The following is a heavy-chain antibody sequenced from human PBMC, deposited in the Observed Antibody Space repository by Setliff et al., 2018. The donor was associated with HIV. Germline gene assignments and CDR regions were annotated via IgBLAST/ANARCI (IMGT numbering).Heavy chain of an antibody. J-gene: IGHJ3*02. CDR3: TRDKGYAFDI. CDR1: GFTFGGYA. CDR2: IRSKAYGGTT. D-gene: IGHD5-18*01. V-gene: IGHV3-49*04. Sequence: LRLSCTASGFTFGGYAMSWVSQAPGKGLEWVGFIRSKAYGGTTEYAASGKDRFTVSRDDCKSIAYLQINSLKAEDTAVYYCTRDKGYAFDIWGQGTMVTVSS.